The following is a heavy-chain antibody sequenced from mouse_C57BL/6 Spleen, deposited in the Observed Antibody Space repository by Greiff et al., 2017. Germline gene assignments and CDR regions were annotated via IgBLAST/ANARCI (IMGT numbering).Heavy chain of an antibody. J-gene: IGHJ3*01. Sequence: QVQLQQSGPELVKPGASVKISCKASGYAFSSSWMNWVKQRPGKGLEWIGRIYPGDGDTNYNGKFKGKATLTADKSSSTAYMQRSSLTSEDSAVYFCARNWDGFAYWGQGTLVTVSA. CDR2: IYPGDGDT. V-gene: IGHV1-82*01. CDR3: ARNWDGFAY. CDR1: GYAFSSSW. D-gene: IGHD4-1*01.